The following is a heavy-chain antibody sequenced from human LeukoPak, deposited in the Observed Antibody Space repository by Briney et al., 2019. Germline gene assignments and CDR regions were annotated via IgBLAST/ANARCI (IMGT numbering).Heavy chain of an antibody. CDR2: ISSSSTYI. CDR1: EFTFNSYS. D-gene: IGHD1-26*01. CDR3: ARDPGLGGAFDI. V-gene: IGHV3-21*01. J-gene: IGHJ3*02. Sequence: PGGSLRLSCAASEFTFNSYSINWVRQAPGKGLEWVSLISSSSTYIFYADSVKGRFTISRDNAKKSVYLQMNSLRVEDTAVYYCARDPGLGGAFDIWGQGTFVTVSS.